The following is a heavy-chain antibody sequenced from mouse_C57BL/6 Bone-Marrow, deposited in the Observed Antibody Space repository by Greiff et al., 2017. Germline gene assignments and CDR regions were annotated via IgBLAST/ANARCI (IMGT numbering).Heavy chain of an antibody. CDR1: GYTFTSYW. D-gene: IGHD2-3*01. CDR2: IDPNSGGT. V-gene: IGHV1-72*01. CDR3: ARRWVLRQYYAMDY. Sequence: QVQLQQPGAELVKPGASVKLSCKASGYTFTSYWMHWVKQRPGRGLEWIGRIDPNSGGTKYNEKFKSKATLTVDKPSSTAYMQLSSLTSEDSAVSYCARRWVLRQYYAMDYWGQGTSVTVSS. J-gene: IGHJ4*01.